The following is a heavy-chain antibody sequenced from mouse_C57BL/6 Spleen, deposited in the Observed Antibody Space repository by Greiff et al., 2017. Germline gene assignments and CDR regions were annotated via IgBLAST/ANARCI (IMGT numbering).Heavy chain of an antibody. CDR3: ASNPPYYSGSSYWYFDV. CDR2: ILPGSGSP. D-gene: IGHD1-1*01. J-gene: IGHJ1*03. Sequence: QVQLKESGAELMKPGASVKLSCKATGYTFTGYWIEWVKQRPGHGLEWIGEILPGSGSPNYNEKFKGKATFTADTSSNSAYMQLSSLTTEDSAIYYCASNPPYYSGSSYWYFDVWGTGTTVTVSS. V-gene: IGHV1-9*01. CDR1: GYTFTGYW.